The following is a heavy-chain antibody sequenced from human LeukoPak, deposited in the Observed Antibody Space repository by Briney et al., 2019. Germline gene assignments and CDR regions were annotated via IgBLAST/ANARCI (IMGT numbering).Heavy chain of an antibody. Sequence: SQTLSLTCAISGDSFSSNSAAWNWIRRSPSRGLEWLGRTYYRSKWYNEYAVSVKSRITINPDTSKNHFSLQLNSVTPDDTAVYYCARDGSGWFDFDYWGQGTLVTVSS. J-gene: IGHJ4*02. CDR1: GDSFSSNSAA. CDR3: ARDGSGWFDFDY. V-gene: IGHV6-1*01. CDR2: TYYRSKWYN. D-gene: IGHD6-19*01.